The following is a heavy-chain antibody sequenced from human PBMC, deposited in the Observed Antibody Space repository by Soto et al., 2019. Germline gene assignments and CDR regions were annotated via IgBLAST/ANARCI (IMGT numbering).Heavy chain of an antibody. CDR2: IGNDGTTT. J-gene: IGHJ4*02. CDR1: GFTFSTYA. D-gene: IGHD3-16*01. V-gene: IGHV3-23*03. CDR3: AKRLNEGCRTINCDGGVDH. Sequence: EVQLLESGGGLVQPGGSLRLSWVASGFTFSTYAMSWVRQVPGKGPAWVALIGNDGTTTYHAESVKSRFTLSRDNSKNTLFVQMNSLRDEDTAFYYCAKRLNEGCRTINCDGGVDHWGQGTLVTVSS.